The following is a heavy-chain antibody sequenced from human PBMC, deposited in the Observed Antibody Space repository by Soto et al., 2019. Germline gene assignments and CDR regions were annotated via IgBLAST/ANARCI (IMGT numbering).Heavy chain of an antibody. D-gene: IGHD5-12*01. CDR1: GGSISSYY. CDR2: IYYSGST. J-gene: IGHJ4*02. CDR3: ARERGYSGYDIRADVGYDYYFDY. V-gene: IGHV4-59*01. Sequence: LSETLSLTCTVSGGSISSYYWSWIRQPPGKGLEWIGYIYYSGSTNYNPSHKSRVTISVDTSKNQFSLKLSSVTAADTAVYYCARERGYSGYDIRADVGYDYYFDYWGQGTLVTVSS.